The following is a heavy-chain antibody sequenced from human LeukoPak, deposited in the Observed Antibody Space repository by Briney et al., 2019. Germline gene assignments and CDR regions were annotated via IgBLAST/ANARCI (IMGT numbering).Heavy chain of an antibody. J-gene: IGHJ4*02. CDR2: IDPSDSET. CDR3: ARQTSMGRSGDY. CDR1: GYSFTRYW. Sequence: GESLKISCKASGYSFTRYWIGWVRHMPGKGLEWMGIIDPSDSETRYTPSFQRQDTISVDKSLTTAYLQWNRLKASDTDMYYCARQTSMGRSGDYWGQGTLVTVSS. D-gene: IGHD3-10*01. V-gene: IGHV5-51*01.